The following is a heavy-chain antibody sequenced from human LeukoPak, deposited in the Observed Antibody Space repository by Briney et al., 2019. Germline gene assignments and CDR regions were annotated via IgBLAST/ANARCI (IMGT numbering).Heavy chain of an antibody. D-gene: IGHD2/OR15-2a*01. CDR2: INSFGTTT. V-gene: IGHV3-48*03. J-gene: IGHJ6*01. Sequence: PGGSLRLSCAASGLTFSNNEMNWVRKAPGKGLEGISYINSFGTTTYYADSVKGRFTISRDNAEDSLYLQMSGLRVDDTAIYFCARAGIFYPLDVRGQGTTATVSS. CDR1: GLTFSNNE. CDR3: ARAGIFYPLDV.